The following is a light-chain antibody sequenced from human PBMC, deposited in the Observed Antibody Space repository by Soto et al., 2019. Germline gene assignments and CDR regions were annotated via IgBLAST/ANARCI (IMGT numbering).Light chain of an antibody. CDR2: DAS. V-gene: IGKV3-11*01. CDR1: QSVSSY. CDR3: QRRSNGPPGGGGIT. J-gene: IGKJ5*01. Sequence: EIVLTQSPATLSLSPGERATLSCRASQSVSSYLAWYQQKPGQAPRLLIYDASNRATGIPARFSGSGSGTDFTFPRSSLGPEDFAVFYCQRRSNGPPGGGGITFGQGTRLEIK.